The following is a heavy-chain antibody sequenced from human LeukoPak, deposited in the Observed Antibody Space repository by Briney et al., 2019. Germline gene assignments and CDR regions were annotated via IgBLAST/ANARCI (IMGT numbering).Heavy chain of an antibody. CDR2: ISGSGGST. CDR1: GFTFSSYA. V-gene: IGHV3-23*01. J-gene: IGHJ4*02. CDR3: AKGRGGYSGYNSYYFDY. D-gene: IGHD5-12*01. Sequence: GGSLRLSCAVSGFTFSSYAMSWVRQAPGKGLEWVSTISGSGGSTYYADSVKDRFTISRDNSKNTLYLQMNSLRAEDTAVYYCAKGRGGYSGYNSYYFDYWGQGTLVTVSS.